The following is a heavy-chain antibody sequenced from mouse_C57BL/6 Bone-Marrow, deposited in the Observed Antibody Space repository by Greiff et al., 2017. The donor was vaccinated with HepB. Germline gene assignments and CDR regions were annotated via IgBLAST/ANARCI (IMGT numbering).Heavy chain of an antibody. D-gene: IGHD1-1*02. CDR2: INPDSSTI. J-gene: IGHJ3*01. V-gene: IGHV4-1*01. CDR1: GIDFSRYW. CDR3: AREDLWPPGGFAY. Sequence: EASGIDFSRYWMRWVRRAPGKGLEWIGEINPDSSTINYAPSLKDKFIISRDNAKNTLYLQMSKVRSEDTALYYCAREDLWPPGGFAYWGQGTRVTVSA.